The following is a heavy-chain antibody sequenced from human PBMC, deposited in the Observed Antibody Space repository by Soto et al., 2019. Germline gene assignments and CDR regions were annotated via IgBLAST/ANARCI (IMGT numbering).Heavy chain of an antibody. V-gene: IGHV4-59*08. J-gene: IGHJ5*02. CDR3: ASSYYDILTGPNWFDP. D-gene: IGHD3-9*01. Sequence: SETLSLTCTVSGGSISSYYWSWIRQPPGKGLEWIGYIYYSGSTNYNPSLKSRVTISVDTSKNQFSLKLSSVTAADTAVYYCASSYYDILTGPNWFDPWGQGTLVTVPQ. CDR2: IYYSGST. CDR1: GGSISSYY.